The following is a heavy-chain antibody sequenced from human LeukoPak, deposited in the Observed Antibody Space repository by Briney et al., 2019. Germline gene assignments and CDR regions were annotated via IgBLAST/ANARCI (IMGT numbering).Heavy chain of an antibody. D-gene: IGHD3-10*01. V-gene: IGHV3-66*01. CDR3: ARAPGYGSGSPRFDP. Sequence: LSGGSLRLSCAASGFTVSSNYMSWVRQAPGKGLEWVSVIYSGGSTYYADSVKGRFTISRDNSKNTLYLQMNSLRAEDTAVYYCARAPGYGSGSPRFDPWGQGTLVTVSS. J-gene: IGHJ5*02. CDR1: GFTVSSNY. CDR2: IYSGGST.